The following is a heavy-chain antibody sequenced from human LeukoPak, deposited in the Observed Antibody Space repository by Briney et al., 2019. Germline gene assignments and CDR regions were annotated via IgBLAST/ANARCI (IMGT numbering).Heavy chain of an antibody. J-gene: IGHJ5*02. D-gene: IGHD3-10*01. CDR2: ISSSSSYI. CDR3: ARDAFTMVRGVISP. V-gene: IGHV3-21*01. Sequence: GGSLRLSSAASGFTFSRNSMIWVRQAPGKGLEWVSSISSSSSYIYYADSVKGRFTISRDNAKNSLYLQMNSLRAEDTAVYYCARDAFTMVRGVISPWGQGTLVTVSS. CDR1: GFTFSRNS.